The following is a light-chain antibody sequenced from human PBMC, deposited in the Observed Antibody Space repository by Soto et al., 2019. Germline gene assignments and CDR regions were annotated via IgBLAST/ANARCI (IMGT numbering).Light chain of an antibody. V-gene: IGLV2-14*01. CDR1: SSDVGGYKY. Sequence: QSALTQPASVSGSPGQSITISCTGTSSDVGGYKYVSWYQQHPGKAPKLMIYEVSSRPSGVSNRFSGSKSGNTASLTISGLQAEDEADYYCSSYSSSRDVFFGGGTKVTVL. J-gene: IGLJ2*01. CDR2: EVS. CDR3: SSYSSSRDVF.